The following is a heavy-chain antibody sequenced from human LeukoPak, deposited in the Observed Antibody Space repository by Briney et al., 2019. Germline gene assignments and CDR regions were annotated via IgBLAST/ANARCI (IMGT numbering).Heavy chain of an antibody. Sequence: ASVKVSCKASGYTFTSYGISWVRQAPGQGLEWMGWISAYNGNTNYAQKLQGRVTMTEDTSTDTAYMELSSLRSEDTAVYYCATDLLAISGELRPWTYYGSGSPGWFDPWGQGTLVTVSS. CDR2: ISAYNGNT. D-gene: IGHD3-10*01. V-gene: IGHV1-18*01. J-gene: IGHJ5*02. CDR3: ATDLLAISGELRPWTYYGSGSPGWFDP. CDR1: GYTFTSYG.